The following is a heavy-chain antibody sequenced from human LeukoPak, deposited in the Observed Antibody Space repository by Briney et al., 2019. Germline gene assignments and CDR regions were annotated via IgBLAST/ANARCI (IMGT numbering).Heavy chain of an antibody. CDR2: INPDGGNT. Sequence: ASVKVSCKASGYTFTNYYIHWVRQAPGQGLEWVGLINPDGGNTGYAQRFQGRVTVTTDTSTSTVFMELNSLQSEDTAVYYCARERRAWGEDFWGQGTLVTVSS. D-gene: IGHD3-16*01. J-gene: IGHJ4*02. CDR1: GYTFTNYY. CDR3: ARERRAWGEDF. V-gene: IGHV1-46*01.